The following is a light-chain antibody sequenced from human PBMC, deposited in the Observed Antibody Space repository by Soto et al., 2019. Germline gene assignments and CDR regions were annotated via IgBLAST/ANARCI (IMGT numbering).Light chain of an antibody. V-gene: IGKV3-11*01. J-gene: IGKJ4*01. CDR2: DAS. Sequence: EVGLTQSPATLSLSPGDTATLSCRASQSVSIYLAWYQLKPGQAPRLLIYDASHRAAGIPARFSGSGSGTHFTLTISSLEPEDFAIYYCQQRNSNSWLSFGGGTKVEIK. CDR1: QSVSIY. CDR3: QQRNSNSWLS.